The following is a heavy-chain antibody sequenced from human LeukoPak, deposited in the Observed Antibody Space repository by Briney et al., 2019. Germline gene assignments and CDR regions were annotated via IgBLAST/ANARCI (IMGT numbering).Heavy chain of an antibody. CDR1: GGTFSSYA. J-gene: IGHJ4*02. Sequence: SVKVSCKASGGTFSSYAISWVRQAPGQGLEWMGGIIPIFGTANYAQKFQGRVTITTDESTSTAYMELSSLRSEDTAVYYCARGRKQWLVANYFDYWGQGTLVTVSS. V-gene: IGHV1-69*05. CDR2: IIPIFGTA. D-gene: IGHD6-19*01. CDR3: ARGRKQWLVANYFDY.